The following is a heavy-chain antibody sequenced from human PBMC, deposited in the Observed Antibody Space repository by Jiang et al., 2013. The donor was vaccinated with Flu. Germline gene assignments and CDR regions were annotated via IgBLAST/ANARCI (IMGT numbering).Heavy chain of an antibody. D-gene: IGHD3-10*01. J-gene: IGHJ3*02. CDR3: ARDQSITMVQGVTEISLSYAFDI. V-gene: IGHV4-39*07. CDR2: IYYSGST. Sequence: GSGLVKPSETLSLTCTVSGGSISSSSYYWGWIRQPPGKGLEWIGSIYYSGSTYYNPSLKSRVTISVDTSKNQFSLKLSSVTAADTAVYYCARDQSITMVQGVTEISLSYAFDIWGQGTMVTVSS. CDR1: GGSISSSSYY.